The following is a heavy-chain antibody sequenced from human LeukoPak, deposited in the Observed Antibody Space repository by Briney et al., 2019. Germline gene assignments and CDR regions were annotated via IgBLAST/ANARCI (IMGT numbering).Heavy chain of an antibody. D-gene: IGHD3-3*01. CDR2: ISAYNGNT. Sequence: ASVTVSFTPSGYTFTIYGISWVRQAPGQGQEWMGWISAYNGNTNYAQKLQGRVTMTTDTSTSTAYMELRSLRSDDTAVYYCARGTTLGRLGNAFDIWGQGTMVTVSS. J-gene: IGHJ3*02. CDR3: ARGTTLGRLGNAFDI. CDR1: GYTFTIYG. V-gene: IGHV1-18*01.